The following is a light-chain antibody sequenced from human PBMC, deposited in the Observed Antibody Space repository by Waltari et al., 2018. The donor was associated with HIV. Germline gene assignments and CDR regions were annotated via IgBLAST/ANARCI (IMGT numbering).Light chain of an antibody. Sequence: SSELTQAPVVSVALGQTVTITCQGASLNRSSATWYQQKPGQATLLVFFGKNSRPSGIPDRFSGSNSRNKASLTITGAQAEDEADYYCYSRDSTTNHRVFGGGTKLTVL. CDR2: GKN. V-gene: IGLV3-19*01. CDR3: YSRDSTTNHRV. J-gene: IGLJ2*01. CDR1: SLNRSS.